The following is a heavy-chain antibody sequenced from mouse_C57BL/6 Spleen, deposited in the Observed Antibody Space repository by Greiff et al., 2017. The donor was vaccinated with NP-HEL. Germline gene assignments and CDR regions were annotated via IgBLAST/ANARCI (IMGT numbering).Heavy chain of an antibody. CDR1: GYTFTDYE. CDR2: IDPETGGT. Sequence: QVQLKQSGAELVRPGASVTLSCKASGYTFTDYEMHWVKQTPVHGLEWIGAIDPETGGTAYNQKFKGKAILTADKSSSTAYMELRSLTSEDSAVYYCTRGIYDPYYFDYWGQGTTLTVSS. V-gene: IGHV1-15*01. J-gene: IGHJ2*01. D-gene: IGHD2-3*01. CDR3: TRGIYDPYYFDY.